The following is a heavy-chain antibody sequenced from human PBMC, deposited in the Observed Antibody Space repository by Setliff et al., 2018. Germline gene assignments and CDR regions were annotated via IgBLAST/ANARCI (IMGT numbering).Heavy chain of an antibody. CDR3: VRDSSADYYDNDYFKY. J-gene: IGHJ1*01. CDR1: GFTFRGFA. CDR2: IRHDESDV. Sequence: GGSLRLSCAASGFTFRGFAMHWVRQAPGKGLEWVAFIRHDESDVYYTNSVKGRFTVSRDNSKNTLYLQMNILRPEDTALYYCVRDSSADYYDNDYFKYWGQGALVTRLL. V-gene: IGHV3-30*02. D-gene: IGHD2-21*02.